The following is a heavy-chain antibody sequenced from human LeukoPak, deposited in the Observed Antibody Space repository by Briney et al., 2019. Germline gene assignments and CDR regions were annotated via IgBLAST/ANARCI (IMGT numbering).Heavy chain of an antibody. Sequence: GGSLRLSCAASGFTFSSYNMNWVRQAPGRGLEWVSSISTTSNYIYYADSVKGRFTISRDNAKNSLYLQMNSLRAEDTAGYYCARAHRGGPHWGRGPLVTVSS. CDR2: ISTTSNYI. V-gene: IGHV3-21*01. J-gene: IGHJ4*02. CDR3: ARAHRGGPH. D-gene: IGHD3-16*01. CDR1: GFTFSSYN.